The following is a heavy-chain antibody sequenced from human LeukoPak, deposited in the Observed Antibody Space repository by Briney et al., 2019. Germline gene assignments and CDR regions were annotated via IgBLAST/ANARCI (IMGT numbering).Heavy chain of an antibody. D-gene: IGHD1-14*01. CDR2: VTGGAVAT. V-gene: IGHV3-23*01. CDR1: GFNFRSYA. J-gene: IGHJ6*03. CDR3: ARELRNRRGYYMDV. Sequence: PGGSLRLSCAASGFNFRSYAMSWVRQAPGKGLEWVSTVTGGAVATYYADSVRGRFTISRDNSKNTLYLQMNSLRAEDTAVYYCARELRNRRGYYMDVWGKGTTVTVSS.